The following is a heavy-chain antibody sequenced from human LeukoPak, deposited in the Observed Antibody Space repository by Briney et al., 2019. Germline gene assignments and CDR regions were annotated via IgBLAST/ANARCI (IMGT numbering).Heavy chain of an antibody. J-gene: IGHJ4*02. D-gene: IGHD5-18*01. V-gene: IGHV3-23*01. Sequence: GGSLRLSCAASGFTFSNYGMSWVRQAPGKGPEWVSAISGGGGTTYYADSVKGRFTISRDNSKNTLYLQMNSLRADDTAIYYCAREEGYIYGLLDYWGQGTLVTVSS. CDR3: AREEGYIYGLLDY. CDR2: ISGGGGTT. CDR1: GFTFSNYG.